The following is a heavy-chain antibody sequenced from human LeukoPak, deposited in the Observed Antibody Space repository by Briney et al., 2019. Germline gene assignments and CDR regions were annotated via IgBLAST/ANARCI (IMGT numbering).Heavy chain of an antibody. CDR3: ARHGGDYGDLLDP. D-gene: IGHD4-17*01. Sequence: SETLSLTCTVSGGSISSSSYYWGWIRQPPGKGLEWIGSIYYSGSTYYNPSLKSRVTISVDTSKNQFSLKLSSVTAADTAVYYCARHGGDYGDLLDPWGQGTLVTVSS. CDR1: GGSISSSSYY. J-gene: IGHJ5*02. V-gene: IGHV4-39*01. CDR2: IYYSGST.